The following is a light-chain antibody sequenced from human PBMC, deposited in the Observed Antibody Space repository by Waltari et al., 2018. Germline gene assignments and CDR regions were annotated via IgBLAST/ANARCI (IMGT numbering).Light chain of an antibody. Sequence: EIVLTQSPGTLSLSPGDRAILSCRASQSVSKYLAWYQQKPGQAPRLLIFGASSRATGSPYRFSGSGSGTDLSLTISRVEPEDFAVYYCQQYVSLPATFGQGTKVEIE. J-gene: IGKJ1*01. V-gene: IGKV3-20*01. CDR3: QQYVSLPAT. CDR2: GAS. CDR1: QSVSKY.